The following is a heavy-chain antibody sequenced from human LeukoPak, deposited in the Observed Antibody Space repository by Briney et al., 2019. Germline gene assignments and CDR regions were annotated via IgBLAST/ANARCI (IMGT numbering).Heavy chain of an antibody. J-gene: IGHJ4*02. CDR2: ISSSGSTI. D-gene: IGHD3-22*01. CDR3: ARARFDSSGYYEFDIFDY. V-gene: IGHV3-11*01. CDR1: GFTFSDYY. Sequence: PGGSLRLSCAASGFTFSDYYMSWLRQAPGKGLEWVSYISSSGSTIYYADSVKGRFTISRDNAKNSLYLQMNSLRAEDTAVYYCARARFDSSGYYEFDIFDYWGQGTLVTVSS.